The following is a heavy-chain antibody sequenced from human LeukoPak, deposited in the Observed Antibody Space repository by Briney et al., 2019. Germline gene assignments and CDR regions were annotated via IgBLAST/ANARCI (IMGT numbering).Heavy chain of an antibody. J-gene: IGHJ4*02. V-gene: IGHV1-2*04. D-gene: IGHD3-10*01. CDR1: GYTFTGYY. CDR3: ARAYYGSGSPFDY. Sequence: GASVKVSCKASGYTFTGYYMHWVRQAPGQGLEWMGWINPNSGGTNYAQKFQGWVTMTRDTSISTAYMELSRLRSDDTAVYYCARAYYGSGSPFDYWGQGTLVTVSS. CDR2: INPNSGGT.